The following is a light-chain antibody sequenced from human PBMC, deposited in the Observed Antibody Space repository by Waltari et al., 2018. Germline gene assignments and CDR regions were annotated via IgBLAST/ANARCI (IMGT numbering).Light chain of an antibody. V-gene: IGKV1-39*01. Sequence: DIQMTQSPSSLSASVGDRVTITCRASQSISSYLNWYQQKPGKAPKLLIYAASSLQSGVPSGFSGSGSGTDFTLIISSLQPEDFATYYCQQSYSTPWTFGQGTKVEIK. CDR3: QQSYSTPWT. J-gene: IGKJ1*01. CDR1: QSISSY. CDR2: AAS.